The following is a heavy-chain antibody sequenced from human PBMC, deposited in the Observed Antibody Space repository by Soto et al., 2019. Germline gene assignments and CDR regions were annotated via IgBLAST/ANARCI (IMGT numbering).Heavy chain of an antibody. Sequence: PGGSLRLSCAASGFTFTDYAMNWVRRSPGKGLEWVSGVSGSGGSAYYADSVKGRFTISRDNSKNTLYLQMNSLRADDTAVYYCAKKENYFDSSGYLASWGQGALVTVSS. CDR3: AKKENYFDSSGYLAS. V-gene: IGHV3-23*01. J-gene: IGHJ5*02. D-gene: IGHD3-22*01. CDR1: GFTFTDYA. CDR2: VSGSGGSA.